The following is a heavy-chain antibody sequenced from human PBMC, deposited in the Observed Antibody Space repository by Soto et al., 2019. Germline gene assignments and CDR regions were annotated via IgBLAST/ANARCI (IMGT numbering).Heavy chain of an antibody. J-gene: IGHJ4*02. D-gene: IGHD6-19*01. CDR3: VRDFMTMAGIN. CDR2: ISGSGGST. CDR1: GFTFSSYA. Sequence: EVQLLESGGGLVQPGGSLRLSCAASGFTFSSYAMSWVRQAPGKGLEWVSAISGSGGSTYYADSVKGRFTISRDNAKNTLYLQMNSLRGEDTAVYYCVRDFMTMAGINWGQGTLVTVSS. V-gene: IGHV3-23*01.